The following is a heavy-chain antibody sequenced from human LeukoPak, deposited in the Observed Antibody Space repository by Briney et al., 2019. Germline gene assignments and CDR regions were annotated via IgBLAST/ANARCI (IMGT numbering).Heavy chain of an antibody. CDR2: INRNSGGT. CDR3: ATEYDFWSGYPIPTGRATDYMDV. V-gene: IGHV1-2*02. Sequence: GASVKVSCKASGYTFTGYYMHWVRQAPGQGLEWMGWINRNSGGTNYAQKFQGRVTMTRDTSISTAYMELSRLRSDDTAVYYCATEYDFWSGYPIPTGRATDYMDVWGKGTTVTVSS. D-gene: IGHD3-3*01. CDR1: GYTFTGYY. J-gene: IGHJ6*03.